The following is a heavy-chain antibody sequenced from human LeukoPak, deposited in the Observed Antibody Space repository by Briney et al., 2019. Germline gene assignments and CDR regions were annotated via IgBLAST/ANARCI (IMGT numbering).Heavy chain of an antibody. CDR1: GYYINSYY. CDR2: IHYSGST. J-gene: IGHJ4*02. Sequence: SETLSLTCTVSGYYINSYYWTWIRQPPGKGLEWIGYIHYSGSTNYNPSLKSRVTISLDTSKNQFFLKLTSLTAADTAVYYCARDSGSYYGIDYWGQGTLVTVSS. CDR3: ARDSGSYYGIDY. V-gene: IGHV4-59*01. D-gene: IGHD1-26*01.